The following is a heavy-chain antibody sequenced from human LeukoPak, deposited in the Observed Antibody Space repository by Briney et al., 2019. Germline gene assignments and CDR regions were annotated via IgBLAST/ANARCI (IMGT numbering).Heavy chain of an antibody. CDR3: ARVVPGALGYYYYGMDV. J-gene: IGHJ6*04. D-gene: IGHD2-2*01. V-gene: IGHV4-31*03. Sequence: SETLSLTCTVSGGSISSGGYYWSWIRQHPGKDLEWIGYIYYSGSTYYNPSLKSRVTISVDTSKNQFSLKLSSVTAADTAVYYCARVVPGALGYYYYGMDVWGKGTTVTVSS. CDR2: IYYSGST. CDR1: GGSISSGGYY.